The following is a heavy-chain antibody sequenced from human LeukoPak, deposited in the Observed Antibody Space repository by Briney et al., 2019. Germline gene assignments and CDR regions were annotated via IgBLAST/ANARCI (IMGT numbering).Heavy chain of an antibody. CDR2: ISSGSHTR. CDR3: VREGIYGGNSDPDY. Sequence: GGSLRLSCAASGFTFSSCRMNWFGQPPGKGLEWVSYISSGSHTRYHADSVKGRFTSSRDNAKNSLYLQMNSLRDEDTAVYYCVREGIYGGNSDPDYWGQGTLVTVSS. J-gene: IGHJ4*02. CDR1: GFTFSSCR. V-gene: IGHV3-48*02. D-gene: IGHD4-23*01.